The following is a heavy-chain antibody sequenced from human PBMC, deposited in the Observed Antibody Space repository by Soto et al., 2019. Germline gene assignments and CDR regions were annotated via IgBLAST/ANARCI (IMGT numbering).Heavy chain of an antibody. D-gene: IGHD6-6*01. CDR1: GGSISSGGYY. Sequence: SETLSLTCTVSGGSISSGGYYWSWIRQHPGKGLEWIGYIYYSESTYYNPSLKSRVTISVDTSKNQFSLKLSSVTAADTAVYYCATAARLLHYYMDVWGKGTTVTVSS. CDR3: ATAARLLHYYMDV. J-gene: IGHJ6*03. CDR2: IYYSEST. V-gene: IGHV4-31*03.